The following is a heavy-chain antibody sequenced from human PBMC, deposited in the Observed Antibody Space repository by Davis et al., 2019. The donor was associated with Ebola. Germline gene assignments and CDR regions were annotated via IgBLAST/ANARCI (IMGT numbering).Heavy chain of an antibody. Sequence: AASVKVSCKASGYTFTSYAMHWVXXXPGQRLEWMGWINAGNGNTKYSQKFQGRVTITRDTSASTANMELSSLRSEDTAVYYCARRVGARSGFDYWGQGSLVTVSS. J-gene: IGHJ4*02. CDR1: GYTFTSYA. D-gene: IGHD1-26*01. CDR3: ARRVGARSGFDY. V-gene: IGHV1-3*01. CDR2: INAGNGNT.